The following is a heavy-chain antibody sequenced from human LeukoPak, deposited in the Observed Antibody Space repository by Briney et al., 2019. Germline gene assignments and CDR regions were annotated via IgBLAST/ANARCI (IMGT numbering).Heavy chain of an antibody. CDR3: ARTMITFGGVIVPYVLWFDP. Sequence: KPSETLSLTCTVSGGSISSSSYYWSWIRQPPGKGLEWIGYIYYSGSTNYNPSLKSRVTISVDTSKNQFSLKLSSVTAADTAVYYCARTMITFGGVIVPYVLWFDPWGQGTLVTASS. J-gene: IGHJ5*02. CDR2: IYYSGST. D-gene: IGHD3-16*02. V-gene: IGHV4-61*01. CDR1: GGSISSSSYY.